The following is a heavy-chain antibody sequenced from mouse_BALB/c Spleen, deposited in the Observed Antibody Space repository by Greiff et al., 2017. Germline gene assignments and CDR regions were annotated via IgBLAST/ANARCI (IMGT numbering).Heavy chain of an antibody. V-gene: IGHV5-17*02. CDR2: ISSGSSTI. CDR3: ARSAIHYYGYGAY. Sequence: EVQGVESGGGLVQPGGSRKLSCAASGFTFSSFGMHWVRQAPEKGLEWVAYISSGSSTIYYADTVKGRLTISRDNPKNTLFLQMTSLRSEDTAMYYCARSAIHYYGYGAYWGQGTLVTVSA. D-gene: IGHD1-2*01. J-gene: IGHJ3*01. CDR1: GFTFSSFG.